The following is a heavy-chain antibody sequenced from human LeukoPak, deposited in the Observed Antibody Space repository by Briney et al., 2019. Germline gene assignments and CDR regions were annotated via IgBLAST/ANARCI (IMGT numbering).Heavy chain of an antibody. V-gene: IGHV3-48*03. J-gene: IGHJ6*04. CDR3: AREGYYGSGSYSYYYYGMDV. CDR2: ISSGGSTI. CDR1: GFTFSSYE. D-gene: IGHD3-10*01. Sequence: PGGSLRLSCAASGFTFSSYEMNWVRQAPGKGLEWVSYISSGGSTIYYADSVKGRFTISRDNAKNSLYLQMNSLRAEDTAVYYCAREGYYGSGSYSYYYYGMDVWGKGTTVTVSS.